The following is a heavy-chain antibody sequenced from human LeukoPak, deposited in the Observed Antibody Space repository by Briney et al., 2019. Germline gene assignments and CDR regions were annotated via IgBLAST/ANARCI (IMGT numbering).Heavy chain of an antibody. CDR2: IYPHDSET. CDR1: GYNFISNW. CDR3: ARVDRRGYSDYTAILPDY. Sequence: GESLKISCQGSGYNFISNWIGWVRQTPGKGLEFLGIIYPHDSETIYSPSFQGQVTVSVDKSISTAYLQWDSLKASDTAMYYCARVDRRGYSDYTAILPDYWGQGTLVTVSS. J-gene: IGHJ4*02. D-gene: IGHD5-12*01. V-gene: IGHV5-51*01.